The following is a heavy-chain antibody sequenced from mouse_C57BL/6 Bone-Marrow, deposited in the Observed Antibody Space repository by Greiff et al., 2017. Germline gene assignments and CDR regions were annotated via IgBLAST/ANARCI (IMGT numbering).Heavy chain of an antibody. D-gene: IGHD2-2*01. Sequence: VQLQESDAELVKPGASVKISCKVSGYTFTDHTIHWMKQRTEQGLEWIGYIYPRDGSTKYNEKFKGKATLTAAKSASTAYMQLNSQTSEDSAVYICATWRVRGWFAYWGQGTLVTAAA. CDR1: GYTFTDHT. CDR3: ATWRVRGWFAY. J-gene: IGHJ3*01. CDR2: IYPRDGST. V-gene: IGHV1-78*01.